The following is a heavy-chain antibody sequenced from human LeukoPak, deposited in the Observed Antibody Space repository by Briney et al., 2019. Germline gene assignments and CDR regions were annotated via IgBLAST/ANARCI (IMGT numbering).Heavy chain of an antibody. J-gene: IGHJ5*02. D-gene: IGHD6-13*01. CDR2: ISPNSGRT. CDR3: ARGGATYSSSWSADP. V-gene: IGHV1-2*02. CDR1: GYTFTDYY. Sequence: ASVKVSCKTPGYTFTDYYVHWVRQAPGQGLEWMGWISPNSGRTYYAQKFQGRVTMTRDTSISTAYMELSRLRSDDTAVYYCARGGATYSSSWSADPWGQGTLVTVSS.